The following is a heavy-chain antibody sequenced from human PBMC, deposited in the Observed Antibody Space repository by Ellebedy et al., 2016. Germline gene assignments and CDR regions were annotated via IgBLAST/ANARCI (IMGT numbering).Heavy chain of an antibody. CDR3: ARQLDYYDSSGHDDAFDI. CDR1: GYSFTSYW. V-gene: IGHV5-10-1*01. D-gene: IGHD3-22*01. CDR2: IDPSDSYT. J-gene: IGHJ3*02. Sequence: GESLKISCKGSGYSFTSYWISWVRQMPGKGLEWMGRIDPSDSYTNYSPSFQGHVTISADKSISTAYLQWSSLKASDTAMYYCARQLDYYDSSGHDDAFDIWGQGTMVTVSS.